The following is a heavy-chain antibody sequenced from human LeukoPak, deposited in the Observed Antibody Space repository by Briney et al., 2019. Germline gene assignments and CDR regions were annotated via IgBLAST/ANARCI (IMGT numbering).Heavy chain of an antibody. V-gene: IGHV3-23*01. Sequence: GGSLRLSCAASEFTFSSYAMSWVRQAPGKGLEWVSGISSSGGSTYYADSVKGRFTISRDNSKNTLYLQMNSLRVEDTAVYYCAKDRPSQLLRDFDYWGQGTLVTVSS. D-gene: IGHD2-15*01. CDR1: EFTFSSYA. CDR3: AKDRPSQLLRDFDY. J-gene: IGHJ4*02. CDR2: ISSSGGST.